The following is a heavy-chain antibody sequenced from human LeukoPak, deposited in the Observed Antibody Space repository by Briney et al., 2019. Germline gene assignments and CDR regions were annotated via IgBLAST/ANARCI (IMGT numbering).Heavy chain of an antibody. CDR2: ISWNSGSI. V-gene: IGHV3-9*01. Sequence: GGSLRLSCAASGFTFDDYAMHWVRQAPGKGLEWVSGISWNSGSIGYADSVKGRFTISRDNAKNTLYLQMNSLRAEDTAVYYCARSCSTTSCYSINYWGQGTLVTVSS. J-gene: IGHJ4*02. D-gene: IGHD2-2*01. CDR1: GFTFDDYA. CDR3: ARSCSTTSCYSINY.